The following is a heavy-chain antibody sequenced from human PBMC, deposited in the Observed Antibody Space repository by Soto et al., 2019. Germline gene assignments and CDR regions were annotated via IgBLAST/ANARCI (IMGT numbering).Heavy chain of an antibody. CDR3: ARHPLITFGGVIVENYYYYGMDV. V-gene: IGHV4-39*01. J-gene: IGHJ6*02. CDR2: IYYSGST. Sequence: PSETLSLTCTVSGGSISSSSYYWGWIRQPPGKGLEWIGSIYYSGSTYYNPSLKSRVTISVDTSKNQFSLKLSSVTAADTAVYYCARHPLITFGGVIVENYYYYGMDVWGQGTTVT. D-gene: IGHD3-16*02. CDR1: GGSISSSSYY.